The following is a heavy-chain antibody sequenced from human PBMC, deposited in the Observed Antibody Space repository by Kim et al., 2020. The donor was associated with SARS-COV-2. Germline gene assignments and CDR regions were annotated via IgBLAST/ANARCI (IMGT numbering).Heavy chain of an antibody. V-gene: IGHV4-39*01. Sequence: SETLSLTCTVSGGSISSSSYYWGWIRQPPGKGLEWIGSISSSGGAYYNPSLKSRVTISVDTSKNQFSLKLNSVTAADTAVYYCARQRYTTSSVIWDFDYWGHGSLVTVYS. J-gene: IGHJ4*01. CDR3: ARQRYTTSSVIWDFDY. CDR2: ISSSGGA. CDR1: GGSISSSSYY. D-gene: IGHD6-6*01.